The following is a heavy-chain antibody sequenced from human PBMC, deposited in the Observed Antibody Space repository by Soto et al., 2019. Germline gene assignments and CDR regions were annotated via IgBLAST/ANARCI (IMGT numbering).Heavy chain of an antibody. V-gene: IGHV4-34*01. CDR1: GGSFSGYY. J-gene: IGHJ4*02. CDR3: ARAVTKYYFDY. D-gene: IGHD4-17*01. CDR2: INHSGST. Sequence: SETLSLTCAVYGGSFSGYYWSWIRQPPGKGLEWIGEINHSGSTNYNPSLKSRVTISVDTSKNQFSLKLSSVTAADTAVYYCARAVTKYYFDYWGQGTLVTVFS.